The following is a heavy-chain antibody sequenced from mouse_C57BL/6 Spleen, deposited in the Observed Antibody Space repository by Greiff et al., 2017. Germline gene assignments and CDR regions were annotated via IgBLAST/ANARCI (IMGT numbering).Heavy chain of an antibody. CDR1: GYTFTSYW. Sequence: QVQLQQPGAELVKPGASVKLSCKASGYTFTSYWMHWVKQRPGQGLEWIGMIHPNSGSTNYNEKFKSKATLTVDKSSSTAYMHLSSLTSEDSAVYDCAHSNLGFAYWGQGTLVTVSA. CDR3: AHSNLGFAY. CDR2: IHPNSGST. J-gene: IGHJ3*01. V-gene: IGHV1-64*01. D-gene: IGHD2-5*01.